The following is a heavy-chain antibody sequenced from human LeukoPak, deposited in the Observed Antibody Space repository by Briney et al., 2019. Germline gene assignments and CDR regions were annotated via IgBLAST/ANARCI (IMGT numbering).Heavy chain of an antibody. CDR3: ARAHGVAMAKGGYYYYYYMDV. V-gene: IGHV1-2*02. D-gene: IGHD5-18*01. CDR2: INPNSGGT. J-gene: IGHJ6*03. Sequence: ASVKVSCKASGYTFTGYYMHWVRQAPGQGLEWMGLINPNSGGTNYAKKFQGRVTMTRNTSISTAYMELSSLRSEDTAVYYCARAHGVAMAKGGYYYYYYMDVWGKGTTVTISS. CDR1: GYTFTGYY.